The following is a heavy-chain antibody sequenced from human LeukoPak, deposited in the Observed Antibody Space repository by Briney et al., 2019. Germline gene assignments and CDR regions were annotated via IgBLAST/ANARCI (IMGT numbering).Heavy chain of an antibody. V-gene: IGHV7-4-1*02. CDR2: INMYTANP. J-gene: IGHJ4*02. CDR1: GYTFTRYA. CDR3: ARHDNDDDFDY. D-gene: IGHD3-16*01. Sequence: GASVKVSCKASGYTFTRYAINWLRQAPGQGLEWMGWINMYTANPAYAQGFPERFVFSLDTSVTTAYLQISNLKTEDTAVYYCARHDNDDDFDYWGQGTLVTVSS.